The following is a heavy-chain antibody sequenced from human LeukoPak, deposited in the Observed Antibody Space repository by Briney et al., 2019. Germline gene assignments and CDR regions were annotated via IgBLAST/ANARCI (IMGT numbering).Heavy chain of an antibody. J-gene: IGHJ5*02. V-gene: IGHV3-30-3*01. D-gene: IGHD6-13*01. CDR1: GFTFSSYA. Sequence: GGSLRLSCAASGFTFSSYAMHWVRQAPGKGLEWVEVISYDGSNKYYADSVKGRFTISRDNSKNTLYLEVNSLRADDTAVYYCARGKWQQLVQGWFDPWGQGTLVTVSS. CDR2: ISYDGSNK. CDR3: ARGKWQQLVQGWFDP.